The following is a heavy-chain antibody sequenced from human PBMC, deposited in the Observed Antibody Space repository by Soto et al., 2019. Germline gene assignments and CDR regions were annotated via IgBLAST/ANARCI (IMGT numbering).Heavy chain of an antibody. J-gene: IGHJ4*02. CDR3: VRGGGGGLFEH. V-gene: IGHV3-11*06. Sequence: PGGSLRLSCPTSGFPFSDYYMSWIRQAPGKGLVWLSHISPKSTYRNYADSVKGRFTISRDNTKSSLFLQMNSLGVEDTAVYYCVRGGGGGLFEHWGQGVLVTVSS. CDR2: ISPKSTYR. D-gene: IGHD2-21*01. CDR1: GFPFSDYY.